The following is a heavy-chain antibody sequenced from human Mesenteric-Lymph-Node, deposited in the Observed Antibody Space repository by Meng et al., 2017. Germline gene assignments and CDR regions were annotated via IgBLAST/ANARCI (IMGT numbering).Heavy chain of an antibody. V-gene: IGHV3-23*01. D-gene: IGHD2-15*01. J-gene: IGHJ6*02. CDR2: ISGNGVNT. CDR3: ARGGDCSGWYSDYYYGMDV. CDR1: GFTFSNAW. Sequence: GESLKISCAASGFTFSNAWMSWVRQAPGKGLEWVSSISGNGVNTYYADSVKGRFTISRDNSKNILYVQMSSLRVDDTAIYYCARGGDCSGWYSDYYYGMDVWGQGTTVTVSS.